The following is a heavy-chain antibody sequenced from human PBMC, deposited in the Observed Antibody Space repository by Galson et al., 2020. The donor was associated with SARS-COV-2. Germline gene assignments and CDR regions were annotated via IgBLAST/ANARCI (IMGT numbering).Heavy chain of an antibody. CDR2: INPNNGNT. D-gene: IGHD2-2*01. CDR3: ARDSAMATGFDY. J-gene: IGHJ4*02. CDR1: GYTFTSYG. V-gene: IGHV1-18*04. Sequence: ASVKVSCKASGYTFTSYGISWVRQAPGQGLEWMGWINPNNGNTKYAQKFQGRVSMTTDTATNTAYMDLRSLRSDDTAVYYCARDSAMATGFDYWGQGIRVTVSS.